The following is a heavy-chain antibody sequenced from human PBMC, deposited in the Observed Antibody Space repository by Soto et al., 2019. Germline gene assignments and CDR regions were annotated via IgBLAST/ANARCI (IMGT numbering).Heavy chain of an antibody. CDR1: GFTFSSYA. Sequence: QVQLVESGGGVVQPGRSLRLSCAASGFTFSSYAMHWVRQAPGKGLEWVAVISYDGSNKYYADSVKGRFTISRDNSNNTLYLQKNSLRGEDTALNYYARDLKRGYSTWHAGYYHYGMDVCGEVTTLTVSS. CDR3: ARDLKRGYSTWHAGYYHYGMDV. J-gene: IGHJ6*02. V-gene: IGHV3-30-3*01. D-gene: IGHD5-18*01. CDR2: ISYDGSNK.